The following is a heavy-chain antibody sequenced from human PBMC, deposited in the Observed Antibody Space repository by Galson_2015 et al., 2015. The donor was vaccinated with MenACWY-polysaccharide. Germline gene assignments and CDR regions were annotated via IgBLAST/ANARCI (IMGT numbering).Heavy chain of an antibody. CDR3: ARSAGYCSGGSCYADY. Sequence: SLRLSCAASGFTFSSYAMSWVRQAPGKGLEWVSAISGSGGSTYYADSVKGRFTISRDNSKNTLYLQMNSLRAEDTAVYYCARSAGYCSGGSCYADYWGQGTLVTVSS. V-gene: IGHV3-23*01. D-gene: IGHD2-15*01. CDR2: ISGSGGST. J-gene: IGHJ4*02. CDR1: GFTFSSYA.